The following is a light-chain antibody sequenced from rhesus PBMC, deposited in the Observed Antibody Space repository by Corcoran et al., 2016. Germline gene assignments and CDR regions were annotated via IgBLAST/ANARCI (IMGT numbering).Light chain of an antibody. Sequence: QVILTQSPATLSLSPGERATLSCRASQRISSYLVWYQQKPGQAPKLLIYGESSRAPGIPDRFSGIGCVRDFTLTISSLEPEDFAVYYCQKYSSTPFTFGPGTKLDIK. J-gene: IGKJ3*01. V-gene: IGKV3-53*02. CDR3: QKYSSTPFT. CDR2: GES. CDR1: QRISSY.